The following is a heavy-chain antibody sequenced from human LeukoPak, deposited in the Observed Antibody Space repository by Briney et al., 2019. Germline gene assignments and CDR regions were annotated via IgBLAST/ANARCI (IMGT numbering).Heavy chain of an antibody. CDR2: ISSSSSYI. Sequence: GGSLRLSCAASGFTFSSYSMNWVRQAPGKGLECVSSISSSSSYIYYADSVKGRFTISRDNAKNSLYLQMNSLRAEDTAVYYCARVLTGDHRPMDYWGQGTLVTVSS. J-gene: IGHJ4*02. CDR1: GFTFSSYS. V-gene: IGHV3-21*04. D-gene: IGHD7-27*01. CDR3: ARVLTGDHRPMDY.